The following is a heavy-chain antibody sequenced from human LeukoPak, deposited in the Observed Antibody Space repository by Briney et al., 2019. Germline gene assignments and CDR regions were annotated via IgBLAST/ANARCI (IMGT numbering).Heavy chain of an antibody. V-gene: IGHV3-7*03. J-gene: IGHJ4*02. Sequence: PGGSLLLSCAASGFTFSSYWMSWVRQAPGKGLEWVANIKQDGSEKYYVDSVKGRFTISRDNAKNSLYLQMNSLRAEDTAVYYCARVNKIAAAGPTDYWGQGTLVTVSS. CDR1: GFTFSSYW. CDR3: ARVNKIAAAGPTDY. D-gene: IGHD6-13*01. CDR2: IKQDGSEK.